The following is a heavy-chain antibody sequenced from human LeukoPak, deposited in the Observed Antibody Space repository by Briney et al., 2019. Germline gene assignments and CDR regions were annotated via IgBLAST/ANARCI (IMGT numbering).Heavy chain of an antibody. CDR1: GFTFSSYW. CDR2: IKQDGSEK. D-gene: IGHD2-2*01. CDR3: ARDDCSSISCYHNWFDP. V-gene: IGHV3-7*01. Sequence: GGSLRLSCAASGFTFSSYWMSWVRQAPGKGLEWVANIKQDGSEKYCVDSVKGRFTISRDNAKNSLYLQMNSLRAEDTAVYYCARDDCSSISCYHNWFDPWGQGTLVTVSS. J-gene: IGHJ5*02.